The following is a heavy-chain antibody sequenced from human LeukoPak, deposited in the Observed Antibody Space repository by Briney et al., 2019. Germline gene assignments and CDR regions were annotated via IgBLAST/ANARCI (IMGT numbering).Heavy chain of an antibody. CDR2: ISGSGRDT. CDR1: GLTFPRYA. D-gene: IGHD3/OR15-3a*01. CDR3: AKWGDFWTGLNNWYFEL. Sequence: PGGSLRLSCAASGLTFPRYAFAWVRQAPGRGLRWVSGISGSGRDTFYSDSVKGRFTISRDNSKNTHYLQMSSLTAEGTAVYYCAKWGDFWTGLNNWYFELWGRGTLVTVSS. V-gene: IGHV3-23*01. J-gene: IGHJ2*01.